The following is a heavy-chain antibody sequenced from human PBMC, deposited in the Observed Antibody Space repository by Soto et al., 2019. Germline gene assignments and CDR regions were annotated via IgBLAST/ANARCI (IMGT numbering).Heavy chain of an antibody. V-gene: IGHV4-59*08. J-gene: IGHJ4*02. CDR2: IYYSGST. CDR1: GGSISSYY. D-gene: IGHD2-2*01. CDR3: ARRDCSSTSCVFDY. Sequence: SETLSLTCTVSGGSISSYYWSWIRQPPGKGLEWIGYIYYSGSTNYNPSLKSRVTISVDTSKNRFSLKLSPVPAADTAVYYCARRDCSSTSCVFDYWGQGTLVTVSS.